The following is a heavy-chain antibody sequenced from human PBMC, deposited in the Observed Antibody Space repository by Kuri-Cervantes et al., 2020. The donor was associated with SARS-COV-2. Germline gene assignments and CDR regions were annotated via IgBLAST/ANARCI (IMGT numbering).Heavy chain of an antibody. Sequence: SGPTLVKPTQTLTLTCTFSGIRQPPGKALEWLAHFDWDDDKFHSTSLKTRLTISKDTSKNQVALTMTNMDPVDTATYYCAHKKYCGGDCYSYYFDYWGQGTLVTVSS. CDR3: AHKKYCGGDCYSYYFDY. CDR1: G. J-gene: IGHJ4*02. D-gene: IGHD2-21*02. CDR2: FDWDDDK. V-gene: IGHV2-70*12.